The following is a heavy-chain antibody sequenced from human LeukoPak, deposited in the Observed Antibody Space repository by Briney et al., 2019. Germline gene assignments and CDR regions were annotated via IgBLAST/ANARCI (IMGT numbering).Heavy chain of an antibody. CDR1: GGSISSGDYY. V-gene: IGHV4-30-4*01. CDR2: IYYSGST. J-gene: IGHJ6*02. D-gene: IGHD5-24*01. CDR3: AKDPQDGYTRGSYYYYYGMDV. Sequence: SETLSLTCTVSGGSISSGDYYWSWIRQPPGKGLEWIGYIYYSGSTYYNPSLKSRVTISVDTSKNQISLKLSSVTAADTAVYYCAKDPQDGYTRGSYYYYYGMDVWGQGTTVTVSS.